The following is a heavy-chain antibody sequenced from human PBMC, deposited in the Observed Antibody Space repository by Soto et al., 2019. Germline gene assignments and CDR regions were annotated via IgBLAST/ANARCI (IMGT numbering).Heavy chain of an antibody. V-gene: IGHV1-69*02. D-gene: IGHD5-18*01. CDR3: ARGIQLWLVGWFDP. CDR2: IIPILGIA. CDR1: GGTFSSYT. J-gene: IGHJ5*02. Sequence: QVQLVQSGAEVKKPGSSVKVSCKASGGTFSSYTISWVRQAPGQGREWMGRIIPILGIANYAQKFQGRVTITADKSTSTAYMELSSLRSEDTAVYYCARGIQLWLVGWFDPWGQGTLVTVSS.